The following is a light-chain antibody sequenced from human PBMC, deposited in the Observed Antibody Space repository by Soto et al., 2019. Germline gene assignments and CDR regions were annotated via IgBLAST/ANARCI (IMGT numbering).Light chain of an antibody. CDR2: GAS. V-gene: IGKV3-20*01. Sequence: EIVLTQSPGTLSLSPGERATLSCRASQSVSSSYLAWYQQKPDQVPRLLIYGASSRATGIPDRFSGSGSGTDFTLTIGRLEPEDFAVYYCQQYGSSPLTFGGGTKVEIK. CDR3: QQYGSSPLT. J-gene: IGKJ4*01. CDR1: QSVSSSY.